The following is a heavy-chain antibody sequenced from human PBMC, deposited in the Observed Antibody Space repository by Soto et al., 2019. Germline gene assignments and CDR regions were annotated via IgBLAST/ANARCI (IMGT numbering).Heavy chain of an antibody. CDR2: IYYSGST. CDR1: GGSISSGGYY. J-gene: IGHJ4*02. V-gene: IGHV4-31*03. Sequence: SETLSLTCTVSGGSISSGGYYWSWIRQHPGKGLEWIGYIYYSGSTYYNPSLKSRVTISVDTSKNQFSLKLSSVTAADTAVYYCARTAPYCSGGSCYDVPFAYFDYWGQGTLVTVSS. D-gene: IGHD2-15*01. CDR3: ARTAPYCSGGSCYDVPFAYFDY.